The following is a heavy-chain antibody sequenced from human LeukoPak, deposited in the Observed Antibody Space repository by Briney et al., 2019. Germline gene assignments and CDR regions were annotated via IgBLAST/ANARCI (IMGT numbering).Heavy chain of an antibody. D-gene: IGHD2-8*02. CDR2: ISTSSSYI. CDR1: GFTFSSYS. Sequence: GGSLRLSCAASGFTFSSYSMNWVRQAPGKGLEWVSSISTSSSYIHYADSVRGRFTISRDNSKSTLSLQMNSLRADDTAIYYCATYRQVLLPFESWGQGTLVTVSS. CDR3: ATYRQVLLPFES. V-gene: IGHV3-21*04. J-gene: IGHJ4*02.